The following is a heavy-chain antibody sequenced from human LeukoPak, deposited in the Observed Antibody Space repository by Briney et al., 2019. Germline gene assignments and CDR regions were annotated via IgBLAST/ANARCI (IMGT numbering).Heavy chain of an antibody. V-gene: IGHV3-30*02. D-gene: IGHD3-22*01. CDR2: IRYDGSNK. Sequence: GGSLRLSCAVSGFTLTNYAVHWVRQAPGKGLEWVAFIRYDGSNKYYADSVKGRFTISRDNSENTLYLQMNSLRAEDTAVYYCAKRVVITTTDYYYYYMDVWGKGTTVTVSS. CDR1: GFTLTNYA. CDR3: AKRVVITTTDYYYYYMDV. J-gene: IGHJ6*03.